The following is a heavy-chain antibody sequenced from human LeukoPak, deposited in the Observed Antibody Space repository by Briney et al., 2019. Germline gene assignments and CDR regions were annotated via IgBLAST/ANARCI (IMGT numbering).Heavy chain of an antibody. Sequence: GGSLRLSCAASGFTFTNYWMHWVRQVSGKGLVWVSRINSDGSGTRYADFVKGRFTISRDNAENSLYLQMNSLRAEDTAVYYCAREYGSGSSRRRFDPWGQGTLVTVSS. D-gene: IGHD3-10*01. CDR3: AREYGSGSSRRRFDP. V-gene: IGHV3-74*01. CDR2: INSDGSGT. CDR1: GFTFTNYW. J-gene: IGHJ5*02.